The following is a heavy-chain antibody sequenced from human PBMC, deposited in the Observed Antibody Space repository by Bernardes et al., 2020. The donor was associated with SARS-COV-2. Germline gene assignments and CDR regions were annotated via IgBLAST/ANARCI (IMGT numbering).Heavy chain of an antibody. V-gene: IGHV3-13*01. J-gene: IGHJ4*02. Sequence: GGSLRLSCAASGFTFSSYDMHWVRQATGKGLEWVSAIGTAGDTYYPGSVKGRFTISRENAKNSLYLQMNSLRAEDTATYYCARSGHSYTDAYWDYWGQGTLVTVSS. CDR2: IGTAGDT. CDR3: ARSGHSYTDAYWDY. D-gene: IGHD3-16*01. CDR1: GFTFSSYD.